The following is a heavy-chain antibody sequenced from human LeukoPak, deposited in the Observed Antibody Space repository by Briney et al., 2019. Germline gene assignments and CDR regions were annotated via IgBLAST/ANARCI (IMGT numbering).Heavy chain of an antibody. V-gene: IGHV4-38-2*01. CDR2: IYHSGST. Sequence: SETLSLTCAVSGYSISSGYYCGWIRQPPGKGLEWIGSIYHSGSTYYNPSLKSRVNISVDTSKNQFSLKLSSVTAADTAVYYCARHSRVSYYFDYWGQGTLVTVSS. CDR1: GYSISSGYY. CDR3: ARHSRVSYYFDY. J-gene: IGHJ4*02.